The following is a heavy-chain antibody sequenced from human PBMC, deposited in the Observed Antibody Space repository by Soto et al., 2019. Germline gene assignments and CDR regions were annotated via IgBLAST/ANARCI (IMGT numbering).Heavy chain of an antibody. V-gene: IGHV3-30*18. CDR2: ISYDGSNK. CDR3: AKDRIQLWPAYYFDY. Sequence: QVQLVESGGGVVQPGRSLRLSCAASGFTFSSYGMHWVRQAPGKGLEWVAVISYDGSNKYYADSVKGRFTISRDNSKNTLYLQMNSLRAEDTAVYYCAKDRIQLWPAYYFDYWGQGTLVTVSS. CDR1: GFTFSSYG. J-gene: IGHJ4*02. D-gene: IGHD5-18*01.